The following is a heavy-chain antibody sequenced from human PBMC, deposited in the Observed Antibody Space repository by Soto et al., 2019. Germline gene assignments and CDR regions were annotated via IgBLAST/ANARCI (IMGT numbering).Heavy chain of an antibody. D-gene: IGHD6-19*01. J-gene: IGHJ4*02. CDR3: AIPEGEQWMVRFDY. Sequence: QVQLVQSGAAVKKPGSSVKVSCKASGGTFSSYAISWVRQAPGQGLEWMGGIIPIFGTANYAQKFQGRVKITADESTSAAYRELSSLRSEDTAVYYCAIPEGEQWMVRFDYWSRGSMVTVSS. CDR1: GGTFSSYA. CDR2: IIPIFGTA. V-gene: IGHV1-69*01.